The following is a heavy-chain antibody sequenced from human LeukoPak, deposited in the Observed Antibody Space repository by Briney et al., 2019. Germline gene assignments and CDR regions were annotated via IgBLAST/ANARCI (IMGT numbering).Heavy chain of an antibody. V-gene: IGHV4-34*01. CDR2: ISHSGST. CDR3: ARGRYYYDSSGYGYYFDY. Sequence: PSETLSLTCAVYGGSFSGYYWSWIRQPPGKGLEWIGEISHSGSTNYNPSLKSRVTISVDTSKNQFSLKLSSVTAADTAVYYCARGRYYYDSSGYGYYFDYWGQGTLVTVSS. D-gene: IGHD3-22*01. CDR1: GGSFSGYY. J-gene: IGHJ4*02.